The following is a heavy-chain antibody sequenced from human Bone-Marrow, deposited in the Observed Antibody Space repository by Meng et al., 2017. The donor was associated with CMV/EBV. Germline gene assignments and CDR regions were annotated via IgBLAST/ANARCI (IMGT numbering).Heavy chain of an antibody. Sequence: LSLTCAASGFTFSSYEMNWVRQAPGKGLEWVSYISSSGSTMYYADSVKGRFTISRDNAKNSLYLQMNSLRAEDTAVYYCARDLLGAGATLYYYYYGLDVWGQGTTVTFSS. CDR3: ARDLLGAGATLYYYYYGLDV. CDR1: GFTFSSYE. D-gene: IGHD1-26*01. V-gene: IGHV3-48*03. CDR2: ISSSGSTM. J-gene: IGHJ6*02.